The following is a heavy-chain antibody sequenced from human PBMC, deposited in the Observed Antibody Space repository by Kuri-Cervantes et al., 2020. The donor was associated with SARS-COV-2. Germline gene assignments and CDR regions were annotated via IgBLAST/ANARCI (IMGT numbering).Heavy chain of an antibody. CDR2: IHGTRNII. CDR1: GFNFSPYP. V-gene: IGHV3-48*01. Sequence: ETLSLTCVVSGFNFSPYPMNWVRQAPGKGLEWVAYIHGTRNIIYYADSVKGRFTVSRDNARNSLFLQMSSLRAEDTALYYCARDQRNANWDYWGQGTLVTVSS. J-gene: IGHJ4*02. D-gene: IGHD2-2*01. CDR3: ARDQRNANWDY.